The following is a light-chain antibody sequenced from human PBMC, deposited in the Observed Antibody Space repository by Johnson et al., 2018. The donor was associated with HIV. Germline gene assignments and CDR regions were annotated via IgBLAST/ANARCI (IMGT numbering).Light chain of an antibody. J-gene: IGLJ1*01. Sequence: HSVLTQAPSVSAAPGQKVTISCSGSSSNIGNNYVSWYQQLPGTAPKLLIYDNNKRPSGIPDRFSGSKSGTSATLGITGLQTGDEADYYCGTWDSSLSVGVFGTGTKVTVL. CDR2: DNN. CDR1: SSNIGNNY. V-gene: IGLV1-51*01. CDR3: GTWDSSLSVGV.